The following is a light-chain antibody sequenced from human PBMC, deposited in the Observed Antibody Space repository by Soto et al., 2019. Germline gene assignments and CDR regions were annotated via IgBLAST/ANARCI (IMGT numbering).Light chain of an antibody. Sequence: QSVLTQPPSASGSPGQSVTISCTGTSNEVGGYDYVSWYKQHPGKAPKLMIYEVSKRPSGVPDRFSGSKSGNTAALTVSGLQAEDEADYYCSSYVGTNSYVFGTGTKVTVL. CDR1: SNEVGGYDY. V-gene: IGLV2-8*01. J-gene: IGLJ1*01. CDR2: EVS. CDR3: SSYVGTNSYV.